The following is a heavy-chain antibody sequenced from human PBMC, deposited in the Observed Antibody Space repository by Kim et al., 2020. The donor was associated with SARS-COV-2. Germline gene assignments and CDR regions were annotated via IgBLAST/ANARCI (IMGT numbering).Heavy chain of an antibody. J-gene: IGHJ4*02. V-gene: IGHV3-23*01. CDR3: ARRQIPTGGSFEY. Sequence: GGSLRLSCVASGFTFNSLAMHWVRQAPGKGLEWVSGITGNGLTTFYADSVKGRFTISRDNSRNTVSLRMDSLRADDTAVYYCARRQIPTGGSFEYWGQGTLVTVSS. CDR2: ITGNGLTT. CDR1: GFTFNSLA. D-gene: IGHD2-2*02.